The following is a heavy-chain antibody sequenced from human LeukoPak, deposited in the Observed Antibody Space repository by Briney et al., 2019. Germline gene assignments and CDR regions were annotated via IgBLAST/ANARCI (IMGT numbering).Heavy chain of an antibody. D-gene: IGHD2-2*01. J-gene: IGHJ4*02. Sequence: SETLSLTCAVSGGSFSGYYWSWIRHPPRKGLGRIGDINHSGSANYNPSLKSRVTISVDTPKNQFSLQLSSVTAADTAVYYCARLLRCSSKCCSPPRLEYWGQGTLVTVSS. CDR3: ARLLRCSSKCCSPPRLEY. CDR2: INHSGSA. V-gene: IGHV4-34*01. CDR1: GGSFSGYY.